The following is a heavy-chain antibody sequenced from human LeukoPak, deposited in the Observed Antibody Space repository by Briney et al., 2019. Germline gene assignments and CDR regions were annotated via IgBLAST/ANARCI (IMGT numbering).Heavy chain of an antibody. CDR1: GYTFSSYG. CDR3: TRINRPTTVYAFDI. CDR2: ISAYNGKT. V-gene: IGHV1-18*01. D-gene: IGHD4-17*01. J-gene: IGHJ3*02. Sequence: ASVKVSCKASGYTFSSYGITWVRQAPGQGLEWMGWISAYNGKTNNAQKLQGRVTMTTDTSTSTAYMELRSLRSDDTAVYYCTRINRPTTVYAFDIWGQGTMVTVSS.